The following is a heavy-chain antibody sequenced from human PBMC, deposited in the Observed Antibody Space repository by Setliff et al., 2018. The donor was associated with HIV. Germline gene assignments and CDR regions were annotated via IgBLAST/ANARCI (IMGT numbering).Heavy chain of an antibody. D-gene: IGHD1-1*01. V-gene: IGHV4-34*01. CDR2: IDHGGSP. J-gene: IGHJ5*01. CDR3: AGGFPKYNFRLFDS. CDR1: GRSLSIYF. Sequence: SKTLSLTCAVYGRSLSIYFWTWIRQSPGKRLEWIGEIDHGGSPTYNPSFKSRVSISLDTANKQFSLTLNSLTAADSALYFCAGGFPKYNFRLFDSWGQGTLVTVSS.